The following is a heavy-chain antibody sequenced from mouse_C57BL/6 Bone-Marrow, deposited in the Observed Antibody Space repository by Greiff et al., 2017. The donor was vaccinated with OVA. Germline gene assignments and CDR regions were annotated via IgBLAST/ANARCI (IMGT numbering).Heavy chain of an antibody. J-gene: IGHJ1*03. Sequence: EVKLVESGGDLVKPGGSLKLSCAASGFTFSSYGMSWVRQTPDKRLEWVATISSGGSYTYYPDSLKGRFTISRDNAKNTLYLQMSSLKSEDTAMYYCARLRRRNWYFDVWGTGTTVTVSS. V-gene: IGHV5-6*02. CDR1: GFTFSSYG. CDR3: ARLRRRNWYFDV. CDR2: ISSGGSYT.